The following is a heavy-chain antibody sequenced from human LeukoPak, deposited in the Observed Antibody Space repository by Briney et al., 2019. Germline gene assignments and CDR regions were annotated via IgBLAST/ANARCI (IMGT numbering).Heavy chain of an antibody. CDR1: GFAFSSYT. CDR2: IKQDGSQK. D-gene: IGHD3-22*01. J-gene: IGHJ4*02. CDR3: ARSPVRHYETDC. V-gene: IGHV3-7*05. Sequence: GGSLRLSCAASGFAFSSYTMNWVRQAPGKGLEWVANIKQDGSQKYHVDSLKDRFTISRDNAKNSLYLQMNSLRAEDTAVYYCARSPVRHYETDCWGQGTLVTVSS.